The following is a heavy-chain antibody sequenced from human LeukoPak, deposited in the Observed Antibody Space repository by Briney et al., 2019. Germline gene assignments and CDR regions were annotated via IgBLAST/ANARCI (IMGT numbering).Heavy chain of an antibody. Sequence: ASVKVSCKASGYTFTSYDINWVRQATGQGLEWMGWMNPNSGNTGYAQKFQGRVTMTRNTSISTAYMELSSLRSEDTAVYYCARGYRLRYFDWLLPDDAFGIWGQGTMVTVSS. J-gene: IGHJ3*02. CDR1: GYTFTSYD. CDR2: MNPNSGNT. CDR3: ARGYRLRYFDWLLPDDAFGI. D-gene: IGHD3-9*01. V-gene: IGHV1-8*01.